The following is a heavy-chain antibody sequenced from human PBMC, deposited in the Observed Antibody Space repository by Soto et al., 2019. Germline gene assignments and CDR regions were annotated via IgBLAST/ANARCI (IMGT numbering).Heavy chain of an antibody. J-gene: IGHJ4*02. CDR2: IIPIFGTA. CDR1: GGTFSSYA. V-gene: IGHV1-69*13. CDR3: ARDKFGWDYYDSSGYSFPFDY. Sequence: ASVKVSCKASGGTFSSYAISWVRQAPGQGLEWMGGIIPIFGTANYAQKFQGRVTITADESTSTAYMELSSLRSEDTAVYYCARDKFGWDYYDSSGYSFPFDYWGQGTLVTVSS. D-gene: IGHD3-22*01.